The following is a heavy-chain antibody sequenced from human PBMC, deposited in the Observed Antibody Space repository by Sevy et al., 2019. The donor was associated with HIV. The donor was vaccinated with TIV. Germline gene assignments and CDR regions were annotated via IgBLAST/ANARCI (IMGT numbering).Heavy chain of an antibody. CDR2: INPNSGGT. J-gene: IGHJ6*02. D-gene: IGHD4-17*01. CDR3: AFLTNYGGNRRPKYTYYYYGMDV. Sequence: ASVKVSCKASGYTFTGYYMHWVRQVPGQGLEWMGWINPNSGGTNYAQKFQGRVTMTRDTSISTAYMELSRLRSDDTAVYYCAFLTNYGGNRRPKYTYYYYGMDVWGQGTTVTVSS. CDR1: GYTFTGYY. V-gene: IGHV1-2*02.